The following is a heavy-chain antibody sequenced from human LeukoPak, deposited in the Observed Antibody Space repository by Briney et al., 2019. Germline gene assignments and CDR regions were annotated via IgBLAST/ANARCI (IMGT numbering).Heavy chain of an antibody. CDR3: ARDRVVLYYYGMDV. D-gene: IGHD3-22*01. Sequence: GRSLRLSCAASGFTFSSCAVHWVRQAPGKGLEWVAVISFDGSNKYYADSVKGRLTISRDNSKNTLSLQMNSLRAEDTAVYYCARDRVVLYYYGMDVWGQGTTVTVSS. CDR2: ISFDGSNK. CDR1: GFTFSSCA. V-gene: IGHV3-30-3*01. J-gene: IGHJ6*02.